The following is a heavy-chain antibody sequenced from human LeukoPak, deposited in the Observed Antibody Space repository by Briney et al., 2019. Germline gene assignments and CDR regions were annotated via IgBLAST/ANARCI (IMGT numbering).Heavy chain of an antibody. Sequence: GGSLRLSCAASGFTFSSYSMNWVRQAPGKGLEWVSYISSSGSSIQYADSVKGRFTISRDNAKSSLYLQMNSLRAEDTAVYYCARAVSRSYSNGLRYWGQGTLVTVSS. D-gene: IGHD5-18*01. CDR1: GFTFSSYS. J-gene: IGHJ4*02. CDR3: ARAVSRSYSNGLRY. CDR2: ISSSGSSI. V-gene: IGHV3-48*04.